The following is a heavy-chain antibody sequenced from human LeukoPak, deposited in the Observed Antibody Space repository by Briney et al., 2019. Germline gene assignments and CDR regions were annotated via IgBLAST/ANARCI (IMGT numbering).Heavy chain of an antibody. CDR1: GYTFTGYY. V-gene: IGHV1-2*02. D-gene: IGHD2-8*01. J-gene: IGHJ4*02. Sequence: ASVKASCKASGYTFTGYYMHWVRQAPGQGLEWMGWINPNSGGTNYAQKFRDRVTMTRDASINTAYMELNSLRSDDTAVYFCARVAALNGIGWGDFDYWGQGTLVTVSS. CDR3: ARVAALNGIGWGDFDY. CDR2: INPNSGGT.